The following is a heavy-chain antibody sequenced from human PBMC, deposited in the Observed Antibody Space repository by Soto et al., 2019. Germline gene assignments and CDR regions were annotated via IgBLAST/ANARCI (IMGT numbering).Heavy chain of an antibody. D-gene: IGHD2-15*01. Sequence: PRPSVKVSCKASGYTFTSYGISWVRQAPGQGLEWMGWISAYNGNANYAQKLQGRVTMTTDTSTSTAYMELRSLRSDDTAVYYCARVWGYCSGGSCAYNWFDPWGQGTLVTVSS. CDR1: GYTFTSYG. J-gene: IGHJ5*02. CDR3: ARVWGYCSGGSCAYNWFDP. V-gene: IGHV1-18*04. CDR2: ISAYNGNA.